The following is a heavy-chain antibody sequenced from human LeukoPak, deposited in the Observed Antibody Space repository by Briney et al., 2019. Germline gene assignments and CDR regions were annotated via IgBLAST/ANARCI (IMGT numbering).Heavy chain of an antibody. J-gene: IGHJ5*02. CDR3: ARGGVGATTYVWFDP. CDR1: GFTFSSYG. V-gene: IGHV3-30*02. Sequence: GGSLRLSCAASGFTFSSYGMHWVRQAPGKGLEWVAFIRYDGSNKYYADSVKGRFTISRDNSKNTLYLQMNSLRSEDTAVYYCARGGVGATTYVWFDPWGQGTLVTVSS. CDR2: IRYDGSNK. D-gene: IGHD1-26*01.